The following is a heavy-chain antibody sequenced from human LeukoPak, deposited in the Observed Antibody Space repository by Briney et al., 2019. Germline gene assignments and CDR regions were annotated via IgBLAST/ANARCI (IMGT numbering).Heavy chain of an antibody. J-gene: IGHJ5*02. V-gene: IGHV4-59*01. Sequence: SETLSLTCTVSGGSISPYHWSWVRQPPGKGLEWIVYIYNTGSTNYNPSLKSRVTISVDTSKNQFSLNLTSVTAADTAVYYCVYYSIVSGCFDPWGQGTLVTVSS. CDR1: GGSISPYH. CDR2: IYNTGST. CDR3: VYYSIVSGCFDP. D-gene: IGHD5/OR15-5a*01.